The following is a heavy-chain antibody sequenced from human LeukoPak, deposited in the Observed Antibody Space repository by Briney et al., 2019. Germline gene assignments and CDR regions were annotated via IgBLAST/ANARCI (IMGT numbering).Heavy chain of an antibody. V-gene: IGHV1-18*01. J-gene: IGHJ6*02. D-gene: IGHD3-10*01. Sequence: ASVKVSCKASGYTFTSYGISWVRQAPGQGLEWMGWISAYNGNTNYAQKLQGRVAMTTDTSTSTAYMELRSLRSDDTAVYYCASGTYYYGSGSYPTYYYYYYGMDVWGQGTTVTVSS. CDR2: ISAYNGNT. CDR3: ASGTYYYGSGSYPTYYYYYYGMDV. CDR1: GYTFTSYG.